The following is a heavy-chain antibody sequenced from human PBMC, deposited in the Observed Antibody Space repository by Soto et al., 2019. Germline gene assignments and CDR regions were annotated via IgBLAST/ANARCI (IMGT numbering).Heavy chain of an antibody. V-gene: IGHV3-66*01. D-gene: IGHD2-2*01. CDR3: ARSPGVVVPGGRTPF. J-gene: IGHJ3*01. CDR2: IYSGGST. CDR1: GFTVSSNY. Sequence: EVQLVESGGGLVQPGGSLRLSCAASGFTVSSNYMSWVRQAPGKGLEWVSVIYSGGSTYYADSVKGRFTISRDNSKNTLYLQMNSLRAEDTAVYYCARSPGVVVPGGRTPFWGQGTMVTVSS.